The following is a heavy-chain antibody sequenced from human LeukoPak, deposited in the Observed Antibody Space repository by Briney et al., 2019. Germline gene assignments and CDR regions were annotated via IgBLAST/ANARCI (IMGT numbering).Heavy chain of an antibody. CDR1: GFTFSSYG. V-gene: IGHV3-30*18. D-gene: IGHD2-2*01. CDR3: AKDRSYCSSTSCSHFGY. CDR2: ISYDGSNK. J-gene: IGHJ4*02. Sequence: GGSLRLSCAASGFTFSSYGMHWVRQAPGKGLEWVAVISYDGSNKYYADSVKGRFTISRDNSKNTLYLQMNSLRAEDTAVYYCAKDRSYCSSTSCSHFGYWGQGTLVTVSS.